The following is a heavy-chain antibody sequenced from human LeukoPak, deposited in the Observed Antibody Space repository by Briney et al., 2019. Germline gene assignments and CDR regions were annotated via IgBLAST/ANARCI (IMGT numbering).Heavy chain of an antibody. Sequence: GGSLRLSCAAPGFTYSSFAMSWVRQAPGKGLEWVSVIYSGGSTYYADSVKGRFAISRDNSKNTLYLQMNSLRADDTAVYYCARVRDGDYYDYWGQGTQVTVSS. J-gene: IGHJ4*02. CDR1: GFTYSSFA. D-gene: IGHD4-17*01. CDR2: IYSGGST. CDR3: ARVRDGDYYDY. V-gene: IGHV3-66*01.